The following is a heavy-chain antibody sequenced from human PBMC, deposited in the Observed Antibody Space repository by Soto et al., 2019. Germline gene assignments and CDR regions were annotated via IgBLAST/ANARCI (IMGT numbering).Heavy chain of an antibody. CDR1: GSSISPYY. CDR2: RFYRGTA. D-gene: IGHD1-26*01. J-gene: IGHJ3*01. CDR3: AREKDRILGGYAFGY. Sequence: QVQLQESGPRLVKPSETLSLTCSVSGSSISPYYWTWLRQAPGKGLEWIGYRFYRGTATYNPALKSRVTLSLDTSKKQVSLRLSSVTAADTAVYYCAREKDRILGGYAFGYWGPGTTVTVSS. V-gene: IGHV4-59*01.